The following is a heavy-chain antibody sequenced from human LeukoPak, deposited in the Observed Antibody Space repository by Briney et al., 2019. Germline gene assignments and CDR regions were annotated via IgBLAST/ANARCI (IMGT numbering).Heavy chain of an antibody. CDR1: TFAFRNYE. D-gene: IGHD6-19*01. V-gene: IGHV3-48*03. Sequence: GGSLRLSCAASTFAFRNYEMSWVRQAPGKGLEWIAYISDGGSTIYHAGSAEGRFTISRDNAQNSLYLQMNSLRAEDTAVYYCARDRSSGWSGNWFDPWGQGTLVTVSS. J-gene: IGHJ5*02. CDR3: ARDRSSGWSGNWFDP. CDR2: ISDGGSTI.